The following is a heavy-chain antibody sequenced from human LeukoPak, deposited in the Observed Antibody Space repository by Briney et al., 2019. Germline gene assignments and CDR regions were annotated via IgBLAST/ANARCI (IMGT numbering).Heavy chain of an antibody. D-gene: IGHD6-19*01. Sequence: GGSLRLSCAASGFTFSSYAMSWVRQAPGKGLEWVSAISGSGGSTYYADSVKGRFTTSRDNSKNTLYLQMNSLRAEDTAVYYCAKDPIAVAGTRRFDYWGQGTLVTVSS. CDR1: GFTFSSYA. V-gene: IGHV3-23*01. CDR3: AKDPIAVAGTRRFDY. J-gene: IGHJ4*02. CDR2: ISGSGGST.